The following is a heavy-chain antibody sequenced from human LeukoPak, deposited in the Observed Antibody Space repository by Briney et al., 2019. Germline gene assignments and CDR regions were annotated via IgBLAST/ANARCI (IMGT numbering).Heavy chain of an antibody. CDR2: ISSSGSTI. J-gene: IGHJ4*02. CDR3: AKDNWGSYYDSSGYYYPFDY. Sequence: GGSLRLSCAASGFTFSSYEMHWVRQAPGKGLEWVSYISSSGSTIYYADSVKGRFTISRDNAKNSLYLQMNSLRAEDTAVYYCAKDNWGSYYDSSGYYYPFDYWGQGTLVTVSS. CDR1: GFTFSSYE. D-gene: IGHD3-22*01. V-gene: IGHV3-48*03.